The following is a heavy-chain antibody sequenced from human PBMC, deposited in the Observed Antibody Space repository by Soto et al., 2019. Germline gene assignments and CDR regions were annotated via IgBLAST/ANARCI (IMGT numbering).Heavy chain of an antibody. J-gene: IGHJ4*02. D-gene: IGHD6-19*01. CDR1: GFPFSSYA. CDR2: ISGSGGST. CDR3: ATAYLGIAVAGTGYFEY. Sequence: GGSLRLSCAASGFPFSSYAMSWVRQAPGKGLEWVSAISGSGGSTYYADSVKGRFTISRDNSKNTLYLQMNSLRAEDTAVYYCATAYLGIAVAGTGYFEYWGQGTLVTVSS. V-gene: IGHV3-23*01.